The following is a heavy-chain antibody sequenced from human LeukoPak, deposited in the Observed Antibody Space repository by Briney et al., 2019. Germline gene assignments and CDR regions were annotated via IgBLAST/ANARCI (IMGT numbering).Heavy chain of an antibody. Sequence: ASVKVSCKASGYTFTAYYMHWVRQAPGQGLEWMGWINLNSGGTNSAQKFQGRVTMTRDTSTSTDFMELSSLRSEDTAVYYCARHDLGGSSPFDYWGQGTLVTVSS. V-gene: IGHV1-2*02. D-gene: IGHD2-15*01. CDR1: GYTFTAYY. CDR3: ARHDLGGSSPFDY. CDR2: INLNSGGT. J-gene: IGHJ4*02.